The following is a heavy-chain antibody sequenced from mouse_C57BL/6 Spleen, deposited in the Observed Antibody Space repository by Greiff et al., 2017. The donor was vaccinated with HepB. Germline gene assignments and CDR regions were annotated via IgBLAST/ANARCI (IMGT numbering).Heavy chain of an antibody. CDR3: ARDVFYYSNY. V-gene: IGHV1-26*01. CDR2: INPNNGGT. D-gene: IGHD2-12*01. J-gene: IGHJ2*01. Sequence: EVQLQQSGPELVKPGASVKISCKASGYTFTDYYMNWVKQSHGKSLEWIGDINPNNGGTSYNQKFKGKATLTVDKSSSTAYMELRSLTSEDSAVYYCARDVFYYSNYWGQGTTLTVSS. CDR1: GYTFTDYY.